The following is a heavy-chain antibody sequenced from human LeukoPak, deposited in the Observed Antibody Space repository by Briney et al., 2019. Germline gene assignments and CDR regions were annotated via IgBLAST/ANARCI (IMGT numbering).Heavy chain of an antibody. Sequence: GRSLRLSCAASGFTFSSYAMHWVRQAPGKGLEWVAVISYDGSNKYYADSVKGRFTISRDNSKNTLYLQMNSLRAEDTAVYYFARAPLFPTIVVVPAAIPYFDYWGQGTLVTVSS. CDR1: GFTFSSYA. CDR2: ISYDGSNK. V-gene: IGHV3-30-3*01. CDR3: ARAPLFPTIVVVPAAIPYFDY. J-gene: IGHJ4*02. D-gene: IGHD2-2*02.